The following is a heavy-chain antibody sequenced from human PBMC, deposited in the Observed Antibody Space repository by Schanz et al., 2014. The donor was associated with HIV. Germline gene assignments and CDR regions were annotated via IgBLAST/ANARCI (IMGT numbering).Heavy chain of an antibody. CDR2: ISWNSGSI. J-gene: IGHJ3*02. V-gene: IGHV3-9*01. CDR1: GFTFSSHA. Sequence: EVQLLDSGGGLVQPGGSLRLSCEASGFTFSSHAMHWVRQAPGKGLEWVSGISWNSGSIGYADSVKGRFTISRDNAKNSLYLQMNSLRAEDTALYYCAKDMGSGSYETFDIWGQGTMVTVSS. CDR3: AKDMGSGSYETFDI. D-gene: IGHD1-26*01.